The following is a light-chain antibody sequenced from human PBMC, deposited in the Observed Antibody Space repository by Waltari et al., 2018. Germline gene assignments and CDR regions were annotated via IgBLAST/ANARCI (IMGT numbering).Light chain of an antibody. CDR3: QQYGSSPVT. Sequence: DIVLTRSPGTLSLSPGERATLSCRASQSIRSNYLAWYQQKPGQALRLLIYGASSRATGIPDRFTGSGSGTDFTLTISRLEPEDFAVYYCQQYGSSPVTFGQGTRLEIK. CDR1: QSIRSNY. V-gene: IGKV3-20*01. CDR2: GAS. J-gene: IGKJ5*01.